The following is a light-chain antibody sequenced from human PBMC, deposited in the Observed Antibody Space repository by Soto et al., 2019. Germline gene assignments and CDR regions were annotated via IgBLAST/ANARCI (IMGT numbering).Light chain of an antibody. CDR1: QSVSSW. J-gene: IGKJ4*01. CDR2: KAS. V-gene: IGKV1-5*03. CDR3: QQYNSNPLT. Sequence: DIQMTQSPSTLSASVGDRVTITCRASQSVSSWLAWYQQKPGKVPKLLIYKASTLESGVPSRFSGSGSGTEFTLTISSLQPDDFATYYCQQYNSNPLTFGGGIKVEIK.